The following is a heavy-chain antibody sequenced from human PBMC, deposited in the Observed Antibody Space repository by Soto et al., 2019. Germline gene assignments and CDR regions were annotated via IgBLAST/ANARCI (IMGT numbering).Heavy chain of an antibody. Sequence: GESLKISCKTSGYSFTSYWIGWVRQMPGQGMEWMGNIYPYDSDTRYSPSFPGQVTISADTSITTAYLQWSGLRASDTAMYFCARHLVGSTRGNFDYWGQGTLVTVSS. CDR2: IYPYDSDT. CDR3: ARHLVGSTRGNFDY. D-gene: IGHD2-2*01. V-gene: IGHV5-51*01. J-gene: IGHJ4*01. CDR1: GYSFTSYW.